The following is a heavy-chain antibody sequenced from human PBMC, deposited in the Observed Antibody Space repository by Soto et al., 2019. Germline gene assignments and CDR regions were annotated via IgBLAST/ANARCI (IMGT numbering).Heavy chain of an antibody. CDR2: FIPVYRTL. CDR1: GYTFTCYY. Sequence: ASVKVSCKASGYTFTCYYMHWVRQAPGQGLEWLGGFIPVYRTLNYAQKFQGRVTITADESTGTAYMTLSSLASDDTAVYYCATGVIWIGYFTVDSWGQGTRVTVSS. CDR3: ATGVIWIGYFTVDS. D-gene: IGHD3-3*01. V-gene: IGHV1-69*13. J-gene: IGHJ4*02.